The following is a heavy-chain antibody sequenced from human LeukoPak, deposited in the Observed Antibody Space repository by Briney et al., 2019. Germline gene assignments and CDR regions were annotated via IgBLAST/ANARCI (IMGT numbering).Heavy chain of an antibody. D-gene: IGHD3-10*01. Sequence: GGSLRLSCAASGFTFSSYSMNWVRQAPGKGLEWVSSISGGSFIYYADSMKGRFTISRDNAKNTLYLQMNSLRAEDTAVYYCARDHPGGYWFDPWGQGTLVTVSS. V-gene: IGHV3-21*01. J-gene: IGHJ5*02. CDR3: ARDHPGGYWFDP. CDR1: GFTFSSYS. CDR2: ISGGSFI.